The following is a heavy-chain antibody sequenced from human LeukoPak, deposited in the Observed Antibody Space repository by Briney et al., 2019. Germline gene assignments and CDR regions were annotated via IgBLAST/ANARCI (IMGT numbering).Heavy chain of an antibody. CDR3: ARDQVSMIVVRTTNWYFDL. V-gene: IGHV3-7*01. CDR1: GFTFSNYW. CDR2: INQDGSEI. D-gene: IGHD3-22*01. J-gene: IGHJ2*01. Sequence: LGGSLRLSCAASGFTFSNYWMSWVRQAPGKGLEWLANINQDGSEIYYVDSVKGRFTISRDNGKNSLYLQINSLRADDTAVYYCARDQVSMIVVRTTNWYFDLWGRGTLVTVSS.